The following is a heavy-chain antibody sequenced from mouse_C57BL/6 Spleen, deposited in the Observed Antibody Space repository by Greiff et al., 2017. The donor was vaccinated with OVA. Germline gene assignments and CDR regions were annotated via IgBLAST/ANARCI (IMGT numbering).Heavy chain of an antibody. CDR3: ARAVTPYAMDY. D-gene: IGHD2-12*01. V-gene: IGHV1-80*01. J-gene: IGHJ4*01. CDR2: IYPGDGDT. CDR1: GYAFSSYW. Sequence: VKLVESGAELVKPGASVKISCKASGYAFSSYWMNWVKQRPGKGLEWIGQIYPGDGDTNYNGKFKGKATLTADKSSSTAYMQLSSLTAEDSAVYFCARAVTPYAMDYWGQGTSVTVSS.